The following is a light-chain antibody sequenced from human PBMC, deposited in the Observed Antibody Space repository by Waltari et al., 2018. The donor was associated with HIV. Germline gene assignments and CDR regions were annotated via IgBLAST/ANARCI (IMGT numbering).Light chain of an antibody. J-gene: IGKJ4*01. Sequence: ETVMTQSPATLSVSPGERATLSCRASQSVGSNLAWYQQQPGQAPRLLIYGASTRATGIPARVSGSGSWTEFTLTISSLQSEDFAVYYCQQYNNWPPLTFGGGTKVEIK. CDR3: QQYNNWPPLT. CDR1: QSVGSN. V-gene: IGKV3-15*01. CDR2: GAS.